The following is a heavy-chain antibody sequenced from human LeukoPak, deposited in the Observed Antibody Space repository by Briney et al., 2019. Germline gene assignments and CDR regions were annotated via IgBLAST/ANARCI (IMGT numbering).Heavy chain of an antibody. D-gene: IGHD3-3*01. J-gene: IGHJ3*01. V-gene: IGHV1-69*13. CDR1: GDTFYNYP. CDR2: IILLFGST. Sequence: GASVKLSCTSSGDTFYNYPISWVRQAPGQGLEWMGHIILLFGSTHYAQNFHGRLTISADESTRTAFMELSSLRSEDTALYYCAREMESLANGFDLWGQGTMVAVSS. CDR3: AREMESLANGFDL.